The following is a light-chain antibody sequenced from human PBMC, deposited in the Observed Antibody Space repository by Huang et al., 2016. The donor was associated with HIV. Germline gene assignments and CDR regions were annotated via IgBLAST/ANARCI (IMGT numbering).Light chain of an antibody. Sequence: VLTQSPSILSLSPGERATLSCRASKSVSSTSLIWYQHKPGQAPRRLIYGASSRATGITDRCSGSGSGPDFTLTISRLEPEDSAVYYCQQYGTSPPWTFGQGTKVEIK. CDR2: GAS. V-gene: IGKV3-20*01. CDR1: KSVSSTS. CDR3: QQYGTSPPWT. J-gene: IGKJ1*01.